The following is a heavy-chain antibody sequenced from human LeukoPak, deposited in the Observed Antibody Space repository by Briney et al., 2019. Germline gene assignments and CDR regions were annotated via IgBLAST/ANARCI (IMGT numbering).Heavy chain of an antibody. CDR3: ARVPFSSSWHQFFDY. CDR2: ISSSSSYI. J-gene: IGHJ4*02. D-gene: IGHD6-13*01. CDR1: GFISSTYT. Sequence: GGSLRLSCAASGFISSTYTLNWVRQAPGRGLEWVSSISSSSSYIYYADSVKGRFTISRDNAKNSLYLQMNSLRAEDTAVYYCARVPFSSSWHQFFDYWGQGTLVTVSS. V-gene: IGHV3-21*01.